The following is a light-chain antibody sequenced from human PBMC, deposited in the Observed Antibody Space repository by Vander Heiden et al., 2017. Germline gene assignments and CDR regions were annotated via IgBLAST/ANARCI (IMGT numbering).Light chain of an antibody. Sequence: DIKMTQSHSSLSASVGDRVTITCRASQSISSYLNWYQQKPGKAPKLLIYAASSLQSGVPSRFSGSGSGTDFTLTISSLQPEDFATYYCQQSYSTPCTFGQGTKVEIK. V-gene: IGKV1-39*01. J-gene: IGKJ1*01. CDR1: QSISSY. CDR2: AAS. CDR3: QQSYSTPCT.